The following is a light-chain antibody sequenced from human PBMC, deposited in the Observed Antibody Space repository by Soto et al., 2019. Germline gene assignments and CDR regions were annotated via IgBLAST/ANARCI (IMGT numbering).Light chain of an antibody. Sequence: EIVMTQSPATLSVSPGERATLSCRASQSVSSNFAWYQQKHGQAPSRLIYGASTRATGIPARFSGSGSGTEFTLTISSLQSEDCAVYYCQQDNNWPWTFGQGTKVEIK. CDR3: QQDNNWPWT. J-gene: IGKJ1*01. CDR2: GAS. CDR1: QSVSSN. V-gene: IGKV3-15*01.